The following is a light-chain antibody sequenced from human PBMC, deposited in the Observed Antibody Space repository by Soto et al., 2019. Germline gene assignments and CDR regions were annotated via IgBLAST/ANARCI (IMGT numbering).Light chain of an antibody. Sequence: QSALTQPASVSGSPGQSITISCTGTSSDVGGYNYVSWYQQHPGKAPKLMIYDVSNRPSGVSNRFSGSKSGNTASLTISGLQAEYEADYSCSSYTSSSTLYVSGTGTKVPV. CDR3: SSYTSSSTLYV. CDR1: SSDVGGYNY. V-gene: IGLV2-14*01. J-gene: IGLJ1*01. CDR2: DVS.